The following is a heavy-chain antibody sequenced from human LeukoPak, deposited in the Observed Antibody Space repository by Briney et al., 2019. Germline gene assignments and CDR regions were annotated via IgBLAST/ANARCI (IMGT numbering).Heavy chain of an antibody. Sequence: GGSLRLSCAASGFTFSSYSMNWVRQAPGKGLEWVSSISSSSSYIYYADSVKGRFTISRDNAKNSLYLQMNSLRAEDTAVYYCARGEVAFGGVKGYWGRGTLVTVSS. CDR2: ISSSSSYI. D-gene: IGHD3-16*01. CDR1: GFTFSSYS. V-gene: IGHV3-21*01. CDR3: ARGEVAFGGVKGY. J-gene: IGHJ4*02.